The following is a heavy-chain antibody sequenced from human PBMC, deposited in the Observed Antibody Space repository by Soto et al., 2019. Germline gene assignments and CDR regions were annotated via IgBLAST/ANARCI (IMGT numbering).Heavy chain of an antibody. V-gene: IGHV4-38-2*01. D-gene: IGHD6-6*01. CDR3: ARARGADRQKWFDP. CDR1: GYSISGGYH. Sequence: SETLSLTCAVSGYSISGGYHWGWIRQPPGKGLEWIASIFRSGASHYSPSLKSRGTISVDTSKNQFSLKLISVTAADTAVYYCARARGADRQKWFDPFGQGTQVTLCS. J-gene: IGHJ5*02. CDR2: IFRSGAS.